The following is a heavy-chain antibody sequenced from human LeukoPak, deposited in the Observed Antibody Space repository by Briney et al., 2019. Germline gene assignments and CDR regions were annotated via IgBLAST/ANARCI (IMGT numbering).Heavy chain of an antibody. Sequence: ASVKVSCKASGYTFTGYYMHWVRQAPGQGLEWMGWINPNSGGTNYAQKFQGRVTMTRDTSISTAYMELSRLRSDDTAVYYCARGVRFLEWFGAFDIWGQGTMVTVSS. CDR1: GYTFTGYY. V-gene: IGHV1-2*02. CDR3: ARGVRFLEWFGAFDI. CDR2: INPNSGGT. J-gene: IGHJ3*02. D-gene: IGHD3-3*01.